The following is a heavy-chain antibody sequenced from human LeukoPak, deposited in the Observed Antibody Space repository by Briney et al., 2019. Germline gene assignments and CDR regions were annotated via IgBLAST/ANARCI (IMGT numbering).Heavy chain of an antibody. Sequence: PSETLPLTCTVSGGSISSYYWSWIRQPPGKGLEWIGYIYYSGSTNYNPSLKSRVTISVVTSKNQFSLKLSSVTAADTAVYYCGRHLYGSGSSRGFDYWGQGTLVTVSS. CDR3: GRHLYGSGSSRGFDY. J-gene: IGHJ4*02. CDR2: IYYSGST. CDR1: GGSISSYY. V-gene: IGHV4-59*08. D-gene: IGHD3-10*01.